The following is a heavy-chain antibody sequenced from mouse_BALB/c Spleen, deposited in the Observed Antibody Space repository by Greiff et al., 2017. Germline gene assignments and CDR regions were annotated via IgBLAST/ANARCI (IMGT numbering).Heavy chain of an antibody. CDR3: ARSHDGYYSYAMDY. J-gene: IGHJ4*01. CDR2: IWSGGST. D-gene: IGHD2-3*01. V-gene: IGHV2-4-1*01. Sequence: VQVVESGPGLVQPSQSLSITCTVSGFSLTSYGVHWVRQSPGKGLEWLGVIWSGGSTDYNAAFISRLSISKDNSKSQVFFKMNSLQADDTAIYYCARSHDGYYSYAMDYWGQGTSVTVSS. CDR1: GFSLTSYG.